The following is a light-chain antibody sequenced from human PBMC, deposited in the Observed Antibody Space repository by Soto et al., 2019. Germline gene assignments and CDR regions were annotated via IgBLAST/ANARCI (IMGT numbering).Light chain of an antibody. V-gene: IGKV1-9*01. Sequence: IQVTQSPSSLSASVGDRATITCRASQDISSYLAWYQQKPGKAPTLLIYAASTLQSGVPSRFSGSGFGTDFTLTISSLQAEDLASYYCQRLRGYPVTFDGGTKVEIK. J-gene: IGKJ4*02. CDR1: QDISSY. CDR2: AAS. CDR3: QRLRGYPVT.